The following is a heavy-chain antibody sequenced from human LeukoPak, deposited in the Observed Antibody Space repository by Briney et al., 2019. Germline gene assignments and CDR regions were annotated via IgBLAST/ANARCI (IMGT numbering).Heavy chain of an antibody. V-gene: IGHV3-48*04. CDR1: GFTFSTYS. D-gene: IGHD1-26*01. Sequence: GGSLRLFCAASGFTFSTYSMNWVRQAPGKGLEWVSYISDSSDIIYYADSVKGRFTISRDNAKDSLYLQMNSLRAEDTAIYYCARGYSGTYPNVWGQGTMVTVSS. J-gene: IGHJ3*01. CDR3: ARGYSGTYPNV. CDR2: ISDSSDII.